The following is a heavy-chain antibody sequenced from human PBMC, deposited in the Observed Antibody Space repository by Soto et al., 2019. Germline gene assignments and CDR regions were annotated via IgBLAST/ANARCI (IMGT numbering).Heavy chain of an antibody. CDR1: GYTFTIYA. V-gene: IGHV1-3*01. Sequence: GASVKVSCKASGYTFTIYAMHWVLQAPGQRLEWMGWINAGNGNTKYSQKFQGRVTITRDTSASTAYMELSSLRSEDTAVYYCAREESRYSWSWFDPWGQGTLVTVSS. D-gene: IGHD5-18*01. CDR3: AREESRYSWSWFDP. J-gene: IGHJ5*02. CDR2: INAGNGNT.